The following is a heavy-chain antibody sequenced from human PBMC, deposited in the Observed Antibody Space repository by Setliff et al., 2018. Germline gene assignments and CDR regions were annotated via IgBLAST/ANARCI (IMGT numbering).Heavy chain of an antibody. CDR3: ARHATYYYGSGNLPFDS. J-gene: IGHJ4*02. CDR1: GGSISSGGYY. Sequence: SETLSLTCTVSGGSISSGGYYWSWIRQSPKKGLEWIGEIMPGRDTLYSPSLESRLTITIDTSKSQFSLKLSSVTAADTAAYYCARHATYYYGSGNLPFDSWGQGTLVTVSS. V-gene: IGHV4-39*01. D-gene: IGHD3-10*01. CDR2: IMPGRDT.